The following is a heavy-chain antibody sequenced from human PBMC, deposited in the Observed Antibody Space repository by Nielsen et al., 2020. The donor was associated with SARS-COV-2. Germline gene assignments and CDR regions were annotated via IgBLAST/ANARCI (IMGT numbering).Heavy chain of an antibody. J-gene: IGHJ6*02. V-gene: IGHV3-49*04. CDR1: GFTFSSYG. Sequence: GGSLRLSCAASGFTFSSYGMHWVRQAPGKGLEWVGFIRSKAYGGTTEYAASVKGRFTISRDDSKSIAYLQMNSLKTEDTAVYYCASTRNYYYYGMDVWGQGTTVTVSS. CDR3: ASTRNYYYYGMDV. CDR2: IRSKAYGGTT.